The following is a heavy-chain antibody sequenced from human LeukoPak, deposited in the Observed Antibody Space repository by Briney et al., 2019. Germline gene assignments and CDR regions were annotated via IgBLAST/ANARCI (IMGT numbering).Heavy chain of an antibody. J-gene: IGHJ4*02. CDR2: ISSNGGTT. V-gene: IGHV3-64D*06. D-gene: IGHD6-13*01. Sequence: GGSLRLSCSASGFTFSSYAMHWVRQAPGKGLEYVSAISSNGGTTYYADSVKGRFTISRDNSKNTLYLQMSSLRPEDTAVYYCARELRSSSSWGYFDYWGQGTLVTASS. CDR1: GFTFSSYA. CDR3: ARELRSSSSWGYFDY.